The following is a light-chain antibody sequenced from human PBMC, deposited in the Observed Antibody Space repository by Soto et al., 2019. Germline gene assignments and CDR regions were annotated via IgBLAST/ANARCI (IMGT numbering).Light chain of an antibody. Sequence: EAVLTQSPGTLSLSPGERATLSCRASQSVSSKYLAWYQQKPGQAPRLLIYGASSRATGIPDRFSGSGSGTDFTLTISRLEPEDFAVYYCQQYGGSPPQTFGQGTKVEIK. CDR3: QQYGGSPPQT. J-gene: IGKJ1*01. V-gene: IGKV3-20*01. CDR1: QSVSSKY. CDR2: GAS.